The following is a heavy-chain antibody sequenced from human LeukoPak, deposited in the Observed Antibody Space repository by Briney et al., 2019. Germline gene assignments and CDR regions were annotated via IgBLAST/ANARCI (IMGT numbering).Heavy chain of an antibody. Sequence: GGSLRLSCAASGFTFDTYNFNWVRQAPGKGLEWVATIRSYSSYIHYADSVKGRFIISRDDAKKSMYLQMNSLRVEDTAVYFCARYSEIYYYVDVWGTGTTVTVSS. J-gene: IGHJ6*03. D-gene: IGHD2-21*01. CDR2: IRSYSSYI. CDR1: GFTFDTYN. CDR3: ARYSEIYYYVDV. V-gene: IGHV3-21*01.